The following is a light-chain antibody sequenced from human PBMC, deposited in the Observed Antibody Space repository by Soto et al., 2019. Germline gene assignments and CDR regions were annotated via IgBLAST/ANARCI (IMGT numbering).Light chain of an antibody. Sequence: QSALTQPRSVSGSPGQSVTISCTGTSSDVGGYNYVSWYQHHPGKAPKVMVHEVSNRPSGVPDRFSGSKSGNTASLTISGRQADDEADYYCYSYAGSSTWVFGGGTKLTVL. J-gene: IGLJ3*02. CDR2: EVS. V-gene: IGLV2-11*01. CDR1: SSDVGGYNY. CDR3: YSYAGSSTWV.